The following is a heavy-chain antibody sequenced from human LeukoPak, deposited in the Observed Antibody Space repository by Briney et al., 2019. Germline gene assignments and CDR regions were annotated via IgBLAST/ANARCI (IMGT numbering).Heavy chain of an antibody. CDR2: FDPEDGET. Sequence: APVNVSCKVSGYTLTELSMHWVRQAPGKGLEWMGGFDPEDGETIYAQKFQGRVTMTEDTSTDTAYMELSSLRSGDTAVYYCATAPFGELDFSLDYWGQGTLVTVSS. V-gene: IGHV1-24*01. CDR3: ATAPFGELDFSLDY. CDR1: GYTLTELS. D-gene: IGHD3-10*01. J-gene: IGHJ4*02.